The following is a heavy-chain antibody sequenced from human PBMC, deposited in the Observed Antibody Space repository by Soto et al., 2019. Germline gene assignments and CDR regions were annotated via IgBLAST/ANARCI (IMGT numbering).Heavy chain of an antibody. CDR3: AKAGDYHGSESYFPLDY. Sequence: EVQLLESGGVLVQPGGSLRLSCAASGFTFSTYAMTWVRQAPGKGLEWVSSISGSGGRTDYADSVKGRFTISRDNSKNTLYLQTNSLRAEDTAVDYCAKAGDYHGSESYFPLDYWGQGTLVPVSS. CDR1: GFTFSTYA. V-gene: IGHV3-23*01. CDR2: ISGSGGRT. D-gene: IGHD3-10*01. J-gene: IGHJ4*02.